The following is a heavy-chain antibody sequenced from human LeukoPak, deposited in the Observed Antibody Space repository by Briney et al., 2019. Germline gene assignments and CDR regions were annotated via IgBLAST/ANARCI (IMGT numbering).Heavy chain of an antibody. CDR2: IYSGGST. CDR3: AREGGDSMIQGVIAD. V-gene: IGHV3-53*01. Sequence: GGSLRLSCSASGFTVSSNYMVCVRQSPGKGLECVSVIYSGGSTAYADYVKGRFIISRDNSKNTLYLQMNSLRAEDTALYYCAREGGDSMIQGVIADWGQGTLVTVSS. D-gene: IGHD3-10*01. CDR1: GFTVSSNY. J-gene: IGHJ4*02.